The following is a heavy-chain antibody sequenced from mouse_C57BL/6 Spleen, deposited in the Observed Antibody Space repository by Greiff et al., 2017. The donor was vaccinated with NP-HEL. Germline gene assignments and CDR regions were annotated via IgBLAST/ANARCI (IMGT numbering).Heavy chain of an antibody. Sequence: EVKVEESGGGLVKPGGSLKLSCAASGFTFSSYAMSWVRQTPEKRLEWVATISDGGSYTYYPDNVKGRFTISRDNAKNNLYLQMSHLKSEDTAMYYCARGYDLDYWGQGTTLTVSS. CDR3: ARGYDLDY. CDR2: ISDGGSYT. J-gene: IGHJ2*01. CDR1: GFTFSSYA. D-gene: IGHD2-3*01. V-gene: IGHV5-4*03.